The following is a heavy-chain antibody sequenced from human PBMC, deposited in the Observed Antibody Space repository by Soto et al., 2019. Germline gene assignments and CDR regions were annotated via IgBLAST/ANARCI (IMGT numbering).Heavy chain of an antibody. CDR2: INVYNGNT. CDR1: GYSFTRYG. CDR3: AMVDVYVTPSPQDV. D-gene: IGHD3-16*01. J-gene: IGHJ6*02. V-gene: IGHV1-18*01. Sequence: QVHLVQSGAEVKNPGASVKVSCKASGYSFTRYGIGWARQAPGQGLEWMGWINVYNGNTNYAQNLQGRLTLTTDTSTTTAYMELRSLSSNDTAIYYCAMVDVYVTPSPQDVWGQGTTVTVSS.